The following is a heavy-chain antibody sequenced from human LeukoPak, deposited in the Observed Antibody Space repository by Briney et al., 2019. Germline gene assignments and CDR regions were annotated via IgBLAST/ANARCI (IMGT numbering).Heavy chain of an antibody. D-gene: IGHD3-10*01. Sequence: GGSLRLSCAVSGITLSNYGMSWIRQAPGKGLEWVAGISDSGGSTNYADSVKGRFTISRDNPKNTLYLQMNSLRAEDTAVYFCAKRGIVIRAVIIVGFHKEAYYFDYWGQGALVTVSS. V-gene: IGHV3-23*01. CDR3: AKRGIVIRAVIIVGFHKEAYYFDY. CDR2: ISDSGGST. CDR1: GITLSNYG. J-gene: IGHJ4*02.